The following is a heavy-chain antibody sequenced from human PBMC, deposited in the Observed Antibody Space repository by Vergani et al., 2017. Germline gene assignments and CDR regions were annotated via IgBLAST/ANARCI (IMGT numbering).Heavy chain of an antibody. V-gene: IGHV4-39*01. J-gene: IGHJ4*02. Sequence: QLHLQESGPGLVKPSETLSLTCTVSGGSITSSRYYWGWIRQPPGKGLEWIGNIYHSGSAYYNPSLKGRVTISVDTSKNQFSLEVTSVTAADTAIYFCARTESFILRYFHWALWGQGTLVAVSS. CDR1: GGSITSSRYY. D-gene: IGHD3-9*01. CDR2: IYHSGSA. CDR3: ARTESFILRYFHWAL.